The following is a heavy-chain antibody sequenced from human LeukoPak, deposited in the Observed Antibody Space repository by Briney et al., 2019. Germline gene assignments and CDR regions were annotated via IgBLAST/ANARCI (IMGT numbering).Heavy chain of an antibody. V-gene: IGHV4-59*01. CDR2: IYYSET. Sequence: PSETLSLTCTVSGGSLSSYYWSWIRQPPGKGLEWIGYIYYSETNYNPSLKSRVTISLDMSKNQFSLKLSSVTAADTAVYYCARVGYSSEADYGGQGTLVTVSS. CDR1: GGSLSSYY. D-gene: IGHD6-19*01. J-gene: IGHJ4*02. CDR3: ARVGYSSEADY.